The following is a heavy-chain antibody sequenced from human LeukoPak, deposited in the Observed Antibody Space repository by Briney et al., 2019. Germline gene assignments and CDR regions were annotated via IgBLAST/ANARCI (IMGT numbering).Heavy chain of an antibody. CDR1: GFTFSSYG. CDR3: ARGVIITYYYYYYMDV. CDR2: ISGSGGST. J-gene: IGHJ6*03. D-gene: IGHD3-10*01. V-gene: IGHV3-23*01. Sequence: GGSLRLSCAASGFTFSSYGMSWARQAPGKGLEWVSAISGSGGSTYYADSVKGRFTISRDNSKNTLYLQMNSLRAEDTAVYYCARGVIITYYYYYYMDVWGKGTTVTISS.